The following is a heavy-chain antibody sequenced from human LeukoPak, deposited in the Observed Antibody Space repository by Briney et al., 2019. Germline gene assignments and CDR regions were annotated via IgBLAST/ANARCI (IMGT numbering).Heavy chain of an antibody. CDR3: ARAELGLSSGWYGIDY. D-gene: IGHD6-19*01. Sequence: GASVKVPCKASGYTFTSYYMHWVRQAPGQGLEWMGIINPSGGSTSYAQKFQGRVTMTRDTSTSTVYMELSSLRSEDTAVYYCARAELGLSSGWYGIDYWGQGTLVTVSS. CDR1: GYTFTSYY. J-gene: IGHJ4*02. V-gene: IGHV1-46*01. CDR2: INPSGGST.